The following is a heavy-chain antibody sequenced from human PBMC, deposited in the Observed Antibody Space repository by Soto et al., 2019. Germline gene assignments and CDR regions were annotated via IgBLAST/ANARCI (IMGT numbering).Heavy chain of an antibody. CDR3: AGRSSLASVQLFFREISNYNWFDP. D-gene: IGHD1-1*01. Sequence: ETLSLTCTVSNGSISSPIDYWGWIRQPPGKGLEWIGSIHQTGSTYYNPSLQGRVTISVDTSKNQFSLKLSSVTAADTAMYFCAGRSSLASVQLFFREISNYNWFDPWGQGTLVTVSS. V-gene: IGHV4-39*01. CDR1: NGSISSPIDY. CDR2: IHQTGST. J-gene: IGHJ5*02.